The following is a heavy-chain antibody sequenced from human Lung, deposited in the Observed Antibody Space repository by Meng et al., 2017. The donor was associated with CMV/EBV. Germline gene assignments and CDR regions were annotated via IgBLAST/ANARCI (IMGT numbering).Heavy chain of an antibody. CDR2: INQSGST. J-gene: IGHJ5*02. CDR3: ARGRLKDIVVVLAAMDWGVDP. Sequence: LQRWWRGCLKPPQTCSLTCAGNAGSLIGYYCSWFRQPQGKGLDVIGEINQSGSTNYNPSLKSRVTISVDTSKNQFSLKLSSVTAADTTVYYCARGRLKDIVVVLAAMDWGVDPWGQGTLVTVSS. D-gene: IGHD2-2*01. V-gene: IGHV4-34*01. CDR1: AGSLIGYY.